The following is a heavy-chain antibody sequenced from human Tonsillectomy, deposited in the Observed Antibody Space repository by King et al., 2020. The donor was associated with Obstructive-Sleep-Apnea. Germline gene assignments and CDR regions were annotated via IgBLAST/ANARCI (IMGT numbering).Heavy chain of an antibody. D-gene: IGHD1-26*01. J-gene: IGHJ3*02. V-gene: IGHV1-8*01. CDR1: GYTFTSYD. CDR2: MNPNSGNT. CDR3: AGGGRAPLKAFDI. Sequence: VQLVESGAEVKKPGASVKVSCKASGYTFTSYDINWVRQATGQGLEWMGWMNPNSGNTDYAQKFQGRVTMTRNTSISTAYMELSSLRSEDTAVYYCAGGGRAPLKAFDIWGQETMVTVSS.